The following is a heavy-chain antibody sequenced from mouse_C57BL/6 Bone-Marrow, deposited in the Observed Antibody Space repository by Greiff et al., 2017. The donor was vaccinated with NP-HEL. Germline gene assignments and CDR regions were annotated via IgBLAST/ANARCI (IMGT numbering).Heavy chain of an antibody. V-gene: IGHV5-6*01. CDR2: ISSGGSYT. CDR1: GFTFSSYG. CDR3: ARQGLRNYCYWYFDV. Sequence: EVKLMESGGDLVKPGGSLKLSCAASGFTFSSYGMSWVRQTPDKRLEWVATISSGGSYTYYPDSVKGRFTISRDNAKNTLYLQMSSLKSEDTAMYYCARQGLRNYCYWYFDVWGTGTTVTVSS. J-gene: IGHJ1*03. D-gene: IGHD2-1*01.